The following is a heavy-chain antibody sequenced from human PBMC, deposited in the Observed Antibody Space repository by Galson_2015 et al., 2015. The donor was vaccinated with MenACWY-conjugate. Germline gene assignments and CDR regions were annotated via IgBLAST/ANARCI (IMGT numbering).Heavy chain of an antibody. CDR1: GYSFTSYW. J-gene: IGHJ4*02. CDR3: ARLIPPSGWSDY. CDR2: IDPSDSYT. V-gene: IGHV5-10-1*01. D-gene: IGHD6-19*01. Sequence: QSGAEVKKPGESLRISCKGSGYSFTSYWISWVRQMPGKGLEWMGRIDPSDSYTNYSPSFQGHVTISADKSISTAYLQWSSLKASVTARYYFARLIPPSGWSDYWGQGTLVTVSS.